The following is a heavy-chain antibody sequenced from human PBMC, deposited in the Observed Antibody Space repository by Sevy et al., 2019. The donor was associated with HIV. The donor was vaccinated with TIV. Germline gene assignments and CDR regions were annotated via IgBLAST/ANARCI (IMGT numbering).Heavy chain of an antibody. CDR2: LSFGCGEI. CDR1: GFTFSKYS. J-gene: IGHJ4*02. D-gene: IGHD2-8*01. V-gene: IGHV3-23*01. CDR3: AREGCTKPHDY. Sequence: GGSLRLSCAASGFTFSKYSMSWVRQPLGKGLEWVSTLSFGCGEINYADSVKGRFTISRDNSKSSLYLQMNNLRPEDTAVYYCAREGCTKPHDYWGQGTLVTVSS.